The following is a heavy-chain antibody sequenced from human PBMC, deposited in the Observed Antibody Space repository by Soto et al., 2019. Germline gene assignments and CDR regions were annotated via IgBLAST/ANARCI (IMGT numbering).Heavy chain of an antibody. CDR1: GYTFSDYY. J-gene: IGHJ4*02. V-gene: IGHV1-2*04. Sequence: ASVKVSCKASGYTFSDYYMHWVRQAPGQGLEWMGWNNPYSGGTHFAQKFQGWLSMTRDTSINTAYLELSSLKSDDTATYYCARVRSIYSTGWHYLDSWGQGTLVTVSS. CDR3: ARVRSIYSTGWHYLDS. CDR2: NNPYSGGT. D-gene: IGHD6-19*01.